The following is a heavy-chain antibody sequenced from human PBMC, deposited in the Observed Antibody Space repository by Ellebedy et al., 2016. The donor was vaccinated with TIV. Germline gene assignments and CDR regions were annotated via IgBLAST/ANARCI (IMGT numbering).Heavy chain of an antibody. V-gene: IGHV4-59*01. CDR1: GGSISSYF. CDR3: ARTVSRLTGIFDH. CDR2: ISYSGST. D-gene: IGHD2-8*02. J-gene: IGHJ4*02. Sequence: MPGGSLRLSCTVSGGSISSYFWSWIRQPPGKGLEWIGYISYSGSTNYNPSLKSRVTISLDTSRNQFSLKLSSVTAADTAVYYCARTVSRLTGIFDHWGQGTLVTVSS.